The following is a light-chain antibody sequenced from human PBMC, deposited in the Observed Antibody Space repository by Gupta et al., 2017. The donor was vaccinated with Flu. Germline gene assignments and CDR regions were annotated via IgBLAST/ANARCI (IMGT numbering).Light chain of an antibody. CDR1: SSNIGAGYD. Sequence: SVLTPPLSVSGAPGQRVAISCTASSSNIGAGYDVHWYQQLPGTAPKLLIYGNSNRPSGVPDRFSGSKAGTSASLAITGLQAEDEADYDCQSYDSSLSVLYVFGTGTKVTVL. J-gene: IGLJ1*01. CDR2: GNS. V-gene: IGLV1-40*01. CDR3: QSYDSSLSVLYV.